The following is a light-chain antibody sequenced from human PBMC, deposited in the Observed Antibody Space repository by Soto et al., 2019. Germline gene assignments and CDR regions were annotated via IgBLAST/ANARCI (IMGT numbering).Light chain of an antibody. CDR1: QSVSSSY. V-gene: IGKV3-20*01. CDR3: QHYSSSLRT. CDR2: GAS. Sequence: EIGVTQAPGTLSLSPGERATLSCRASQSVSSSYLGWYQQKPGQAPRLLIYGASRRATGIPDRFSGSGSGTDFTRIISRLEPEDCAVYYCQHYSSSLRTFGQGTKVPIK. J-gene: IGKJ1*01.